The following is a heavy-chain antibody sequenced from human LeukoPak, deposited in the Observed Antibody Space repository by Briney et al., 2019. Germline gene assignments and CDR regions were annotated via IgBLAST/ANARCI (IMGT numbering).Heavy chain of an antibody. D-gene: IGHD3-22*01. V-gene: IGHV3-23*01. CDR1: GFTFSSYA. J-gene: IGHJ4*02. CDR3: AKDGGYYYDSSGYQNDY. Sequence: GGSLRLSCAASGFTFSSYAMSWVRQAPGKGLEGVSAISGSGGSTYYADSVKGRFTISRDNSKNTLYLQMNSLRAEDTAVYYCAKDGGYYYDSSGYQNDYWGQGTLVNVSS. CDR2: ISGSGGST.